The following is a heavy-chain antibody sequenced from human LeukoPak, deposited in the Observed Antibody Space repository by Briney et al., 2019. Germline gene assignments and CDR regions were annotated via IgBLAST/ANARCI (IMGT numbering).Heavy chain of an antibody. CDR1: GYTFTSYG. Sequence: ASVKVSCKASGYTFTSYGISWVRQAPGQGPEWMGWISAYNGNTNNAQKLQGRVTMATDTSTSTAYMELRSLRSDDTAVYYCARASSSGWYYYGMDVWGQGTTVTVSS. V-gene: IGHV1-18*01. CDR3: ARASSSGWYYYGMDV. CDR2: ISAYNGNT. D-gene: IGHD6-19*01. J-gene: IGHJ6*02.